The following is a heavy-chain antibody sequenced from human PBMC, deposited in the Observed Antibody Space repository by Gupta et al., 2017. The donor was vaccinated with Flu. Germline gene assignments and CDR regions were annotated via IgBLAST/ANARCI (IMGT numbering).Heavy chain of an antibody. D-gene: IGHD3-9*01. V-gene: IGHV3-11*01. CDR3: ARDRRDLDKGYYYYYMDV. Sequence: QVQLVQSGGGLVNPGGSLGLSCVAAGLTFTDTFMSWIRQAPWKGPEGVAYITSSGRGVYYADSVKGRFTVTRDNAMNSVFLHMHSLRPEDTAIYYCARDRRDLDKGYYYYYMDVWGKGATVTVSS. CDR2: ITSSGRGV. J-gene: IGHJ6*03. CDR1: GLTFTDTF.